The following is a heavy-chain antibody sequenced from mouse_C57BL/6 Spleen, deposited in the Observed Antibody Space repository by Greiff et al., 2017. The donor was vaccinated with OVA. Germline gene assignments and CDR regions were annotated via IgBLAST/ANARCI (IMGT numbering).Heavy chain of an antibody. CDR2: ILPGSGST. CDR3: ARSYYDYDNAMDY. J-gene: IGHJ4*01. Sequence: QVQLQQSGAELMKPGASVTLSCKATGYTFTGYWIEWVKQRPGHGLEWIGEILPGSGSTTYNEKFKGKATFTADTSSNTAYLQLSSLTTEDSAIYYSARSYYDYDNAMDYWGQGTSVTVSS. D-gene: IGHD2-4*01. V-gene: IGHV1-9*01. CDR1: GYTFTGYW.